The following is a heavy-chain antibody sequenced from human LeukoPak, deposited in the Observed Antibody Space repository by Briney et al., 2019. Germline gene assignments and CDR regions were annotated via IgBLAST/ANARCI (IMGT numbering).Heavy chain of an antibody. V-gene: IGHV3-48*01. Sequence: PGRSLRLSRAASLFTFSSYSTNCVPDAPERGLEWVSYISSSRSNIYYAESVKRRFTIARDNAKNSLYLQMNSLRAEDTAVYYCARTGGYFDYWGQGNLVTVSA. J-gene: IGHJ4*02. CDR2: ISSSRSNI. D-gene: IGHD3-10*01. CDR1: LFTFSSYS. CDR3: ARTGGYFDY.